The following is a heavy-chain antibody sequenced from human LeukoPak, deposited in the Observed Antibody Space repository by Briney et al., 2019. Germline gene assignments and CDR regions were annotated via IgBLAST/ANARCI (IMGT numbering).Heavy chain of an antibody. CDR2: IKSKANIYAT. CDR3: TSRPLLSYYGSGRTRSDY. J-gene: IGHJ4*02. D-gene: IGHD3-10*01. Sequence: GGSLRLSCAASGFTFSGPAMHWVRQASGKGLEWVGRIKSKANIYATAYAASVKGRFTISRDDSKNTTYLQMNSLKTEDTAVYYCTSRPLLSYYGSGRTRSDYWGQGTLVNVSS. CDR1: GFTFSGPA. V-gene: IGHV3-73*01.